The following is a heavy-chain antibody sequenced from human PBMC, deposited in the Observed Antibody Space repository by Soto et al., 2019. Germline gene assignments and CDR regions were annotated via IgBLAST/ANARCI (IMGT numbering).Heavy chain of an antibody. CDR2: INHSGST. CDR1: GGSFSGYY. CDR3: AIPGIGYCSGGSCPKYYMDV. J-gene: IGHJ6*03. D-gene: IGHD2-15*01. V-gene: IGHV4-34*01. Sequence: SETLSLTCAVYGGSFSGYYWSLIRQPPGKGLEWIGEINHSGSTNYNPSLKSRVTISVDTSKNQFSLKLSSVTAADTAVYYCAIPGIGYCSGGSCPKYYMDVWGKGTTVTVSS.